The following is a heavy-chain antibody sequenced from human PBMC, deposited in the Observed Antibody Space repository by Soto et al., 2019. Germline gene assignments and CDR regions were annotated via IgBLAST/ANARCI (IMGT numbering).Heavy chain of an antibody. J-gene: IGHJ3*02. CDR3: ARGLTLTIFCRVTPPHHALDS. V-gene: IGHV4-34*01. Sequence: PSETLSLTCAVYGGSFSGYYWSWIRQPPGKGLEWIGEINHSGSTNYNPSLKSRVTISVDTSKNLFSRKLSSVTAADTAVYYCARGLTLTIFCRVTPPHHALDSWGQGTMVTVSS. CDR1: GGSFSGYY. D-gene: IGHD3-9*01. CDR2: INHSGST.